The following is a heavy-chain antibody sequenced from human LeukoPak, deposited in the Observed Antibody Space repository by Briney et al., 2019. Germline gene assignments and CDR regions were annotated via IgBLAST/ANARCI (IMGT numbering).Heavy chain of an antibody. CDR3: ARSRRMVSGYYYYYYMDV. D-gene: IGHD2-15*01. Sequence: KPSETLSLTCTVSGGSISSYYWSWIRQPPGKGLEWIGYIYYSGSTNYNPSLKSRVTIPVDTSKNQFSLKLSSVTAADTAVYYCARSRRMVSGYYYYYYMDVWGKGTTVTISS. J-gene: IGHJ6*03. V-gene: IGHV4-59*01. CDR1: GGSISSYY. CDR2: IYYSGST.